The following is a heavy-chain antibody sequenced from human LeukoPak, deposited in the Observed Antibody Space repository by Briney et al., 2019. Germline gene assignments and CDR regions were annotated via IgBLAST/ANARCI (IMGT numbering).Heavy chain of an antibody. D-gene: IGHD5-24*01. CDR1: GGSVSSGSYY. V-gene: IGHV4-61*01. CDR3: ARTRGMATIIVDV. Sequence: SETLSLTCTVSGGSVSSGSYYWSWIRQPPGKGLEWIGYIYYSGSTNYNPSLKSRVTISVDTSKNQFSLKLSSVTAADTAVYYCARTRGMATIIVDVWGQGTTVTVSS. CDR2: IYYSGST. J-gene: IGHJ6*02.